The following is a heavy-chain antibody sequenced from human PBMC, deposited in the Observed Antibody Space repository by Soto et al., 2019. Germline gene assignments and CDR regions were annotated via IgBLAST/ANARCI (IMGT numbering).Heavy chain of an antibody. CDR2: IYPGDSDT. D-gene: IGHD3-16*01. CDR3: ARLGAQVYYYYYMDV. CDR1: GYSFTSYW. J-gene: IGHJ6*03. Sequence: GESLKISCKGSGYSFTSYWIGWVRQMPGKGLEWMGIIYPGDSDTRYSPSFQGQVTISADKSISTAYLQWSSLKASDTAMYYCARLGAQVYYYYYMDVGGKGTTVTVSS. V-gene: IGHV5-51*01.